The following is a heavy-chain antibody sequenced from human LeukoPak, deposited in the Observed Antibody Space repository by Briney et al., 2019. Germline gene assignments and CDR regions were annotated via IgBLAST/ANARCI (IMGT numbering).Heavy chain of an antibody. CDR3: ARGLAYYYDSSGYYGRWFDP. D-gene: IGHD3-22*01. Sequence: ASVTVSFKATGYTFTSYGICWVRQAPGQGLEWMGWISAYNGKRKYSQKLQGRVTMTTDTSTSTAYMELRSLRSDDTAVYYCARGLAYYYDSSGYYGRWFDPWGQGTLVTVSS. J-gene: IGHJ5*02. CDR2: ISAYNGKR. CDR1: GYTFTSYG. V-gene: IGHV1-18*01.